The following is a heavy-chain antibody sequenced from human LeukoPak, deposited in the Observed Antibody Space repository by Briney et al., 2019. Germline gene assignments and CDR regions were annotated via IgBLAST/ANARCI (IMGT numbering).Heavy chain of an antibody. CDR2: IIPIFGTA. CDR1: GGTFSSYA. J-gene: IGHJ4*02. Sequence: SVKVSCKASGGTFSSYAISWVRQAPGQGLEWMGGIIPIFGTANYAQKFQGRVTITADESTSTAYMELSSLRSEDTAVYYCAGAYGSGSYHYFDYWGQGTLVTVSS. V-gene: IGHV1-69*01. D-gene: IGHD3-10*01. CDR3: AGAYGSGSYHYFDY.